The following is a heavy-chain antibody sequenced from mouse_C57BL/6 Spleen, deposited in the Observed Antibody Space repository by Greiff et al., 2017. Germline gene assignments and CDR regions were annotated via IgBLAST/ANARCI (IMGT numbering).Heavy chain of an antibody. Sequence: EVQLVESGAGLVKPGGSLKLSCAASGFTFSSYAMSWVRQTPEKRLEWVAYISSGGDYIYYADTVKGRFTISRDNARNTLYLQMSSLKSEDTAMYYCTRDGYDASYYAMDYWGQGTSVTVSS. CDR2: ISSGGDYI. D-gene: IGHD2-2*01. CDR3: TRDGYDASYYAMDY. J-gene: IGHJ4*01. CDR1: GFTFSSYA. V-gene: IGHV5-9-1*02.